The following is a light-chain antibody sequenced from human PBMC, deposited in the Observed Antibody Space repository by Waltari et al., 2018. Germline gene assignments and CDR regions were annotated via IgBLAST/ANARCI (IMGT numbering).Light chain of an antibody. J-gene: IGLJ2*01. V-gene: IGLV3-25*03. CDR2: KDR. CDR1: ALPNKF. CDR3: LSPETRGSWV. Sequence: SYELTQSPSVSLSPGQAARSPCRGDALPNKFSYWYQKKPGQAPVLIIFKDRERPSGIPERFSGSTSGTTVTLTITGVQAEDEADYYCLSPETRGSWVFGRGTKLTVL.